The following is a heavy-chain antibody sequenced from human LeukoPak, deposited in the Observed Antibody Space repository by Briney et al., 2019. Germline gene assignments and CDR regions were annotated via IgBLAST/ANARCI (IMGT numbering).Heavy chain of an antibody. CDR1: GGSINDYY. CDR2: ISNSGTT. D-gene: IGHD4-17*01. Sequence: SETLSLTCTVSGGSINDYYCTWIRQAPGKGLEWLGYISNSGTTDYNPSLKSRVTMSVDTSKNEFSLKVTSVTAADTAMYYCARVVRGAVTSNCFDPWGQGTLVTVSS. CDR3: ARVVRGAVTSNCFDP. V-gene: IGHV4-59*01. J-gene: IGHJ5*02.